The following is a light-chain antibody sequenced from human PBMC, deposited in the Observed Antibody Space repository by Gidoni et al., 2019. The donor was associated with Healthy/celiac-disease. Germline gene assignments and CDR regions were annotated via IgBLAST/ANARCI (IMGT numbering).Light chain of an antibody. J-gene: IGKJ2*01. CDR1: QSVSSSY. CDR3: QQYGSSPET. Sequence: EIVLTQSPGTLSLSPGERATLSCRASQSVSSSYLAWYQQKPGQAPRLLIYGASSRATGIPDRFSGRGYGTDFTLTISRLEPEDFAVYYCQQYGSSPETFGQGTKLEIK. CDR2: GAS. V-gene: IGKV3-20*01.